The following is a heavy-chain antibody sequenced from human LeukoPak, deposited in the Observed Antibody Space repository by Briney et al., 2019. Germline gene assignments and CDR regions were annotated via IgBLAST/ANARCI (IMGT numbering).Heavy chain of an antibody. V-gene: IGHV1-2*02. CDR2: INPNSGGT. D-gene: IGHD2-21*02. CDR1: GYTFTGYY. CDR3: ARAQGYCGGDCVFVSSDYYYMDV. Sequence: ASVKVSCKASGYTFTGYYMHWVRQAPGQGLEWMGWINPNSGGTNNAQKFQGRVTMTRDTSISTAYMELSRLRSDDTAVYYCARAQGYCGGDCVFVSSDYYYMDVWGKGTTVTVSS. J-gene: IGHJ6*03.